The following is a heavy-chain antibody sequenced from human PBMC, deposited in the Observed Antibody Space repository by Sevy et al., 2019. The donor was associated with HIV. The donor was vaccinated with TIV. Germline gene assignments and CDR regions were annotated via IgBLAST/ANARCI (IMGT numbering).Heavy chain of an antibody. J-gene: IGHJ4*02. V-gene: IGHV3-7*01. D-gene: IGHD3-9*01. CDR1: GFTFSSYW. CDR3: AVLRYFDWLSYFDY. Sequence: GGSLRLSCAASGFTFSSYWMSWVRQAPGKGLDWVANIKQDGSEKYYVDSVKGRFTISRDNAKNSLYLQMNSLRAEDTAVYYCAVLRYFDWLSYFDYWGQRTLVTVSS. CDR2: IKQDGSEK.